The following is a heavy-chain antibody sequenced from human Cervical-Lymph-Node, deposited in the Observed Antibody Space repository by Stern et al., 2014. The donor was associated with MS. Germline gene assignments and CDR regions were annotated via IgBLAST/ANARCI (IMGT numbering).Heavy chain of an antibody. J-gene: IGHJ4*02. Sequence: VQLGQSGAEVKKLGESLKISCKASGYSFTTFWIGWVRQMPGKGLEWMGIVYPGDSDTRYSPSFQGHVTVSADKSTGTAYLQWSSLKASDTAMYYCTRPGMVATDPVDYWGQGTLVTVSS. D-gene: IGHD5-12*01. V-gene: IGHV5-51*01. CDR3: TRPGMVATDPVDY. CDR1: GYSFTTFW. CDR2: VYPGDSDT.